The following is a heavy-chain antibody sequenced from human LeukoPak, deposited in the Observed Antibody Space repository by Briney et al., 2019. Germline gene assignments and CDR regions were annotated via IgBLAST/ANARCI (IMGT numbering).Heavy chain of an antibody. CDR2: IASDGSST. CDR3: TSARYGGNSDY. V-gene: IGHV3-74*01. D-gene: IGHD4-23*01. J-gene: IGHJ4*02. Sequence: GGSLRLPCADSGFTFSSNWMHWVRQAPGKGLVWVSRIASDGSSTDYADSVRGRFTISRDNAKNTLYLQMNSLRAEDTAVYYCTSARYGGNSDYWGQGTLVTVSS. CDR1: GFTFSSNW.